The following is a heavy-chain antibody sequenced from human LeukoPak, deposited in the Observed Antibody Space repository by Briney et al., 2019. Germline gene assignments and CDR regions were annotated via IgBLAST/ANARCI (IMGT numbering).Heavy chain of an antibody. CDR2: INPNSGGT. D-gene: IGHD1-26*01. J-gene: IGHJ4*02. Sequence: ASVKVSCKASGGTFSNYAISWVRQAPGQGLEWMGWINPNSGGTDYAQKFQGRATMTRDTSIRTAYMELSGLRSDDTAVYYCACVVGATSEKSNWGQGTLVTVSS. V-gene: IGHV1-2*02. CDR3: ACVVGATSEKSN. CDR1: GGTFSNYA.